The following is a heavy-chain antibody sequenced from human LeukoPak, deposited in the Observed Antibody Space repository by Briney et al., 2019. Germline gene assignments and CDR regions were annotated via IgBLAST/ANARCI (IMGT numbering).Heavy chain of an antibody. D-gene: IGHD2-2*01. Sequence: SESLSLTCTVSGGSTSSGDYYWSWIRQPPGKGLEWIGYIYYSGSTYYNPSLKSRVTISVDTSKNQFSLKLSSVTAADTAVYYCARGSRGSTSERHLRYYYYYYMDVWGKGTTVTVSS. CDR1: GGSTSSGDYY. V-gene: IGHV4-30-4*02. CDR2: IYYSGST. J-gene: IGHJ6*03. CDR3: ARGSRGSTSERHLRYYYYYYMDV.